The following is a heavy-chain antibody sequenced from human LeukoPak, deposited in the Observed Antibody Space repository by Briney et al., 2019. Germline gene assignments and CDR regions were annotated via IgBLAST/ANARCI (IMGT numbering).Heavy chain of an antibody. CDR2: IYYTGTT. D-gene: IGHD4-17*01. Sequence: TSETLSLTRTVSGGSISSGGYYWSWIRQHPGKGLEWIGYIYYTGTTNYNPSLKSRVTISVDTSKNQFSLRLSSVTAADTAVYYCASKSSDHGELRFDYWGQGTLVTVSS. CDR1: GGSISSGGYY. CDR3: ASKSSDHGELRFDY. V-gene: IGHV4-61*08. J-gene: IGHJ4*02.